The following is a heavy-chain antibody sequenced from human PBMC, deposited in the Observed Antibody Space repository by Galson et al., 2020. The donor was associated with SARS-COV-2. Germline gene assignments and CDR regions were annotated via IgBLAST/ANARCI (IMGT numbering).Heavy chain of an antibody. CDR3: LSYSSTRQNH. Sequence: GESLKISCSASGFIFSDYAMHWVRQAPGKGLEYVSALSPNGGTSFYADSVNGRFTMSRDNLKNMFYLQMTALRLEDTGFYYCLSYSSTRQNHWGQGTLVTVSS. J-gene: IGHJ5*02. V-gene: IGHV3-64D*06. CDR2: LSPNGGTS. CDR1: GFIFSDYA. D-gene: IGHD2-2*01.